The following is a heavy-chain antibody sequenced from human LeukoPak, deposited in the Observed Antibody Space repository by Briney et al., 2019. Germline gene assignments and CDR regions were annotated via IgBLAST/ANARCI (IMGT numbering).Heavy chain of an antibody. Sequence: ASVKVSCKASGYTFTGYYMHWVRQAPGQGLEWMGWINPNSGGTNYAQKFQGRVTMTRDTSISTVYVELSRLRSDDTAVYYCARDGLYCTNGVCSSDIWGQGTLVTVSS. D-gene: IGHD2-8*01. CDR1: GYTFTGYY. J-gene: IGHJ3*02. V-gene: IGHV1-2*02. CDR2: INPNSGGT. CDR3: ARDGLYCTNGVCSSDI.